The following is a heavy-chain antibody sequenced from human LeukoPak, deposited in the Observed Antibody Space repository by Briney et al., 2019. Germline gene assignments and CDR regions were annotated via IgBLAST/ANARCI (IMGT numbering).Heavy chain of an antibody. CDR2: SSAYNGNR. CDR3: ARGYCWTEGVCYAGDIDN. Sequence: ASVKVSCKTSGYTFTTYGISWVRQAPGQGLKWMGWSSAYNGNRNYAQKFQGRVTMTTDTSTTTAYMELRSLRSDDTAAYYCARGYCWTEGVCYAGDIDNWGQGTLVTVSS. CDR1: GYTFTTYG. J-gene: IGHJ4*03. V-gene: IGHV1-18*01. D-gene: IGHD3-16*01.